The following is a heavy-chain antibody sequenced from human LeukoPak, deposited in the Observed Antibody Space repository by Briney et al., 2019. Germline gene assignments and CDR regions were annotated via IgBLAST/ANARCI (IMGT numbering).Heavy chain of an antibody. V-gene: IGHV4-59*01. CDR3: ARERYDFWSGYSYNWFDP. D-gene: IGHD3-3*01. CDR1: GGSISSYY. J-gene: IGHJ5*02. CDR2: IYDMGST. Sequence: SETLSLTCTVSGGSISSYYWSWIRQPHGKGLEWIGYIYDMGSTNYNPSLKSRVTISVEPSKNQLSLKLISVTAADTAVYYCARERYDFWSGYSYNWFDPWGQETRVIVST.